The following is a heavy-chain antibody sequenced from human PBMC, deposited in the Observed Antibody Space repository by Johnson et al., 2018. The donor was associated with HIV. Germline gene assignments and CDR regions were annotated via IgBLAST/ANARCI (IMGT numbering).Heavy chain of an antibody. V-gene: IGHV3-66*01. D-gene: IGHD1-26*01. Sequence: VQLVESGGGLVQPGGSLRLSCAASGFTVSSNYMSWVRQAPGKGLEWVSVIYSGGSTYYADSLKGRFTISRDNAKNSLYLQMNSLRAEDSALYYCARVRSGGYYDAFDIWGQGTMVTVSS. CDR1: GFTVSSNY. CDR2: IYSGGST. CDR3: ARVRSGGYYDAFDI. J-gene: IGHJ3*02.